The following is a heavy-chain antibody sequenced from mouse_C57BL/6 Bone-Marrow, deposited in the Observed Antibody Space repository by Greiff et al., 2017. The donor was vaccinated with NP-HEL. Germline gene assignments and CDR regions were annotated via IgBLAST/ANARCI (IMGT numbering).Heavy chain of an antibody. Sequence: QVHVKQSGPGLVQPSQSLSITCTVSGFSLTSYGVHWVRQSPGKGLEWLGVIWSGGSTDYNAAFISRLSISKDNSKSQVFFKMNSLQADDTAIYYCARDSNYVFFAYWGQGTLVTVSA. V-gene: IGHV2-2*01. CDR3: ARDSNYVFFAY. D-gene: IGHD2-5*01. CDR2: IWSGGST. J-gene: IGHJ3*01. CDR1: GFSLTSYG.